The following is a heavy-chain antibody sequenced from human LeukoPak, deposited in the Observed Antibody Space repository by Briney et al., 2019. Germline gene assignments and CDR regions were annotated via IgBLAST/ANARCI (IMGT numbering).Heavy chain of an antibody. V-gene: IGHV1-8*01. J-gene: IGHJ5*02. Sequence: ASVKVSCKASGYTFTSYDINWVRQATGQGLEWMGWMNPNSGNAGYAQKFQGRVTMTRNTSISTAYMELSSLRSEDTAVYYCAGDPFRLYGSGSYYQRFDPWGQGTLVTVSS. D-gene: IGHD3-10*01. CDR2: MNPNSGNA. CDR3: AGDPFRLYGSGSYYQRFDP. CDR1: GYTFTSYD.